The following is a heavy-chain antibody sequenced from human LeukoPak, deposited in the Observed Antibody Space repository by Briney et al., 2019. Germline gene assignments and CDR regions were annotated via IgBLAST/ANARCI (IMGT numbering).Heavy chain of an antibody. J-gene: IGHJ6*02. CDR3: AKEAYYYDSRGYHNYYYYGMDV. D-gene: IGHD3-22*01. CDR1: GFTFSSYG. CDR2: ISHGGSNK. Sequence: GGSRRLSCAASGFTFSSYGMHWVRQAPGKGLEWVASISHGGSNKYCADSVRGRFTISRDNSKNTLYLQMNSLRAEDTAVYSCAKEAYYYDSRGYHNYYYYGMDVWGQGTTVTVSS. V-gene: IGHV3-30*18.